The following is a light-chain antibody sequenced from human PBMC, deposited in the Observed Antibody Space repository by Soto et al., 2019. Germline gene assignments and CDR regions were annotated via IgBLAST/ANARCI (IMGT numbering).Light chain of an antibody. CDR3: QQYGSSPPIFT. V-gene: IGKV3-15*01. CDR1: QSISSN. CDR2: RTS. Sequence: VMTHSPATLSVTPGERATLSCRASQSISSNLAWYQQKPGQAPRLLMFRTSSRATGFPARFSGSGSGTEFTLTISRLEPEDFAVYYCQQYGSSPPIFTFGPGTKVDIK. J-gene: IGKJ3*01.